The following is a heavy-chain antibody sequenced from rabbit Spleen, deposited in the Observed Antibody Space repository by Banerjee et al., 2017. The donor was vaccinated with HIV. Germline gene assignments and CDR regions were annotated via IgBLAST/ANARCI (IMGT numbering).Heavy chain of an antibody. CDR2: MNPIFDST. J-gene: IGHJ4*01. V-gene: IGHV1S45*01. D-gene: IGHD4-2*01. Sequence: QEQLVESGGGLVKPGASLTLTCKASGFSFSSGYDMCWVRQAPGTGLEWIACMNPIFDSTYYASWAKGRFTISKTSSTTVTLQMSSLTGADTATYFCARGDFCFSLWGQGTLVTVS. CDR1: GFSFSSGYD. CDR3: ARGDFCFSL.